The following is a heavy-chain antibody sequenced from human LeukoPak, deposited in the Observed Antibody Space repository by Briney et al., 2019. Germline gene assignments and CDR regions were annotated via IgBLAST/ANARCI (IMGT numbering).Heavy chain of an antibody. CDR3: ARHAGSYAFDY. V-gene: IGHV4-59*08. CDR2: SYNSGSP. CDR1: GGSISSYY. J-gene: IGHJ4*02. D-gene: IGHD1-26*01. Sequence: SETLSLTCTVSGGSISSYYWSWIRQPPGKGLEWIGYSYNSGSPNYNPSLKSRVTISVDTSKNQFSLKVSSVTAADTAVYYCARHAGSYAFDYWGQGNLVTVSS.